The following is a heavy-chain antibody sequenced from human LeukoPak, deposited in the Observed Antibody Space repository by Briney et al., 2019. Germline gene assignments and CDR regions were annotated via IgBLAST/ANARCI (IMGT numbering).Heavy chain of an antibody. CDR1: GGSVSSGSYY. CDR3: ARVSYFESSGYYHDAFDV. J-gene: IGHJ3*01. Sequence: SETLSLTCTVSGGSVSSGSYYWSWIRQPPGKGLEWIGYIYYSGSTNYNPSLKSRVTISVDTSKNQLSLKLSSVTAADTAVYYCARVSYFESSGYYHDAFDVWGQGTMVTVSS. V-gene: IGHV4-61*01. CDR2: IYYSGST. D-gene: IGHD3-22*01.